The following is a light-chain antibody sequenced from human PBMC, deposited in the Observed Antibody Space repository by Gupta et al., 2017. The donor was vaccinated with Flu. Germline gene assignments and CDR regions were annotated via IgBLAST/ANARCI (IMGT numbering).Light chain of an antibody. V-gene: IGLV3-21*02. Sequence: SYLLTQPPSVSVAPGQTARITCGGNNIGSKSVHWYQQKPGQAPVLVVYDDRDRHSGIPERFSGSNSRHTATLTISRVEAGDEADYVCQVWDSSSDHMIFGGGTQLTVL. CDR2: DDR. CDR3: QVWDSSSDHMI. J-gene: IGLJ2*01. CDR1: NIGSKS.